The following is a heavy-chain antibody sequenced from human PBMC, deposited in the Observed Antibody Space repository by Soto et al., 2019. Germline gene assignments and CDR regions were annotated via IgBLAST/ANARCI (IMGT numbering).Heavy chain of an antibody. Sequence: VGSLRLSCAASGFTFSSYAMSWVRQAPGKGLERVSAISGSGGSTYYADSVKGRFTISRDNSKNTLYLQMNSLRAEDTAVYYCAKDLITMIVVVTKGDAFDIWGQGTMVTVSS. CDR1: GFTFSSYA. CDR3: AKDLITMIVVVTKGDAFDI. J-gene: IGHJ3*02. D-gene: IGHD3-22*01. CDR2: ISGSGGST. V-gene: IGHV3-23*01.